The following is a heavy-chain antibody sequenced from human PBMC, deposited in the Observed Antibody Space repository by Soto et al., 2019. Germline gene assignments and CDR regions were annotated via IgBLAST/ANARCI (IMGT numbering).Heavy chain of an antibody. CDR3: ARNVPVTALGY. D-gene: IGHD4-17*01. CDR1: GVTVGNNY. V-gene: IGHV3-66*01. CDR2: TYSGGDK. J-gene: IGHJ4*02. Sequence: EVRLVESGGGLVQPGWSLRLSCAASGVTVGNNYMSWVRQAPGKGLEWVSVTYSGGDKRYVDSVKGRFNMSRESTKITVYLQMDSLRAEDTAVYFCARNVPVTALGYWGQGSLVTVSS.